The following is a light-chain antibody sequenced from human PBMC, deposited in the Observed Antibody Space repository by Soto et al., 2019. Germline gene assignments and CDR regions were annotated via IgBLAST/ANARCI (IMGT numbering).Light chain of an antibody. J-gene: IGKJ1*01. CDR1: QSISSW. V-gene: IGKV1-5*03. Sequence: DIQMTQSPSTLSASVGDRVTITCRASQSISSWLAWYQQKPGKAPKLLIYKASSLDSGVPSRFRGSGSGTEFTLTISSLQPDDFATYYCQQYNSLWTFGQGTKVEIK. CDR3: QQYNSLWT. CDR2: KAS.